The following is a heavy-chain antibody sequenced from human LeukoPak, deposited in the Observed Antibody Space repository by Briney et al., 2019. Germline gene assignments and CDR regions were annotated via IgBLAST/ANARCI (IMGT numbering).Heavy chain of an antibody. J-gene: IGHJ3*02. D-gene: IGHD3-22*01. V-gene: IGHV4-39*07. Sequence: SETLSLTCTVSGGSISSSSYYWGWIRQPPGKGLEYIGTIYYTGDAYYNPSLKGRVTISIDTSRKQFSLRLNSVTAADTAVYYCARVESGYYDSFDIWGQGTMVIVSS. CDR2: IYYTGDA. CDR3: ARVESGYYDSFDI. CDR1: GGSISSSSYY.